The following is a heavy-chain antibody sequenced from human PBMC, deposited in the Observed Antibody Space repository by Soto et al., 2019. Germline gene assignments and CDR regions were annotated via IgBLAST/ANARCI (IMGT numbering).Heavy chain of an antibody. CDR2: ISGSSSYI. J-gene: IGHJ4*02. CDR1: GFTFSSYN. D-gene: IGHD3-22*01. Sequence: EVQLVESGGGLVKPGGPLRLSCAASGFTFSSYNMNWVRQAPGKGLEWVSSISGSSSYIYYADSVKGRFTISRDNAKNTLYLQMNSLRAEDTAVYYCARVVYYDSSGYQYWGQGTLVTVSS. CDR3: ARVVYYDSSGYQY. V-gene: IGHV3-21*01.